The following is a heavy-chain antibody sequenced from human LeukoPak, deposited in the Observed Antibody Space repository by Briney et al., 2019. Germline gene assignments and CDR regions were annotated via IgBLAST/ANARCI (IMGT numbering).Heavy chain of an antibody. D-gene: IGHD3-22*01. CDR2: ISGSGGST. Sequence: GGSLRLSCAASGFTFSSYGMSWVRQAPGKGLEWVSAISGSGGSTYYADSVKGRFTISRDNSKNTLYLQMNGLRAEDTAVYYCAKAAAYYYDSSGYYYYWGQGTLVTVSS. J-gene: IGHJ4*02. CDR3: AKAAAYYYDSSGYYYY. CDR1: GFTFSSYG. V-gene: IGHV3-23*01.